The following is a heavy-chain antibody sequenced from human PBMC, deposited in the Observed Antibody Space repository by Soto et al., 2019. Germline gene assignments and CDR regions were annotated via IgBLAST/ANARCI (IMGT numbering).Heavy chain of an antibody. CDR2: IIPIFGTA. D-gene: IGHD6-13*01. CDR3: ARASLLGYSSSWYEGGGYFDY. CDR1: GGTFSSYA. J-gene: IGHJ4*02. V-gene: IGHV1-69*13. Sequence: AVKVSCKASGGTFSSYAISWVRHAPGQGXEWMGGIIPIFGTANYAQKFQGRVTITADESTSTAYMELSSLRSEDTAVYYCARASLLGYSSSWYEGGGYFDYWGQGTLVTVSS.